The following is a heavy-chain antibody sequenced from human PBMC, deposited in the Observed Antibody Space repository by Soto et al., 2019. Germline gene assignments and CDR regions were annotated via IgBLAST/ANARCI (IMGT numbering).Heavy chain of an antibody. D-gene: IGHD3-22*01. CDR2: IIPIFGTA. Sequence: QVQLVQSGAEVKKPGSSVKVSCKASGGTFSSYAISWVRQAPGQGLEWMGGIIPIFGTANYARKFQGRVTITADESTSTAYMELSSLRSEDTAVYYCAGDSPGYYDSSADPFDYWGQGTLVTVSS. CDR3: AGDSPGYYDSSADPFDY. CDR1: GGTFSSYA. V-gene: IGHV1-69*01. J-gene: IGHJ4*02.